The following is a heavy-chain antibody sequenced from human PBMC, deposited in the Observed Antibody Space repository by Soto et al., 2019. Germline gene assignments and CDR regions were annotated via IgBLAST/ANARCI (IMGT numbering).Heavy chain of an antibody. Sequence: QVQLQESGPGLVKASQTLSLICSVSGESISSGGYYWSWIRHHPGKGLEWIGYIYDSESAYYNPSLKSRVTISMDTSKNHFAMKLSSVTAADXAVXXXXXXXXXXXXXDYXGQGTLITVSS. CDR2: IYDSESA. V-gene: IGHV4-31*07. CDR3: XXXXXXXXXXDY. J-gene: IGHJ4*02. CDR1: GESISSGGYY.